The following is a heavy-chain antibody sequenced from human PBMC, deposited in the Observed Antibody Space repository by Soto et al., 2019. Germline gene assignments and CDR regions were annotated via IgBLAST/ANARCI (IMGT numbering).Heavy chain of an antibody. Sequence: SETLSLTCTVSGGSISSGGYYWSWIRQHPGKGLEWIGYIYYSGSTYYNPSLKSRVTISVDTSKNQFSLKLSSVTAADTAVYYCARDITRYDFWSGYYTGAFDIWGQGTMVTVSS. V-gene: IGHV4-31*03. CDR1: GGSISSGGYY. J-gene: IGHJ3*02. D-gene: IGHD3-3*01. CDR2: IYYSGST. CDR3: ARDITRYDFWSGYYTGAFDI.